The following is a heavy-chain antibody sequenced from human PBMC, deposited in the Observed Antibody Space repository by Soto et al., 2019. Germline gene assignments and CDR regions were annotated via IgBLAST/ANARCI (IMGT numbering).Heavy chain of an antibody. CDR3: ARDPFWSRGPNDAFDI. J-gene: IGHJ3*02. Sequence: ASVKVSCKVSGYTFTSYGISWVRQAPGQGLEWMGWISAYNGNTNYAQKLQGRVTMTTDTSTSTAYMELRSLRSDDTAVYYCARDPFWSRGPNDAFDIWGQGTMVTVSS. V-gene: IGHV1-18*01. CDR1: GYTFTSYG. CDR2: ISAYNGNT. D-gene: IGHD3-3*01.